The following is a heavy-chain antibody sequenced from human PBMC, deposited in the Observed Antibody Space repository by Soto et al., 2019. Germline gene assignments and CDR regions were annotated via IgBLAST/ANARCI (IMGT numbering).Heavy chain of an antibody. Sequence: GASVKVSCKTSGYTFTMYGISWVRQAPEQGLEWMGWISTYSGNTNSAQKFQGRVTMTTDTSTSTAYMELRSLRSDDTAVYYCARSPYTNSWYYFDYWGQGTLVTVSS. J-gene: IGHJ4*02. CDR2: ISTYSGNT. V-gene: IGHV1-18*01. D-gene: IGHD6-13*01. CDR1: GYTFTMYG. CDR3: ARSPYTNSWYYFDY.